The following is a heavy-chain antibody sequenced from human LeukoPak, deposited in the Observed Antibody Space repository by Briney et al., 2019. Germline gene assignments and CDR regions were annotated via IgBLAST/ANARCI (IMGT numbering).Heavy chain of an antibody. J-gene: IGHJ6*03. CDR1: GYTFTGYY. CDR3: ARDLGLVPAAGRWYYYYYMDV. D-gene: IGHD2-2*01. CDR2: INPNSGGT. V-gene: IGHV1-2*02. Sequence: ASVKVSCKASGYTFTGYYMHWVRQAPGLGLEWMGWINPNSGGTNYAQKFQGRVTMTRDTSISTAYMELSRLRSDDTAVYYCARDLGLVPAAGRWYYYYYMDVWGKGTTVTVSS.